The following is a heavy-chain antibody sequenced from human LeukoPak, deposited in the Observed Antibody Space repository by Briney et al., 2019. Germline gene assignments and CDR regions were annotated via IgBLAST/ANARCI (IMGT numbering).Heavy chain of an antibody. CDR3: TRGLSSTSN. CDR1: GFTFSTFY. V-gene: IGHV3-74*01. D-gene: IGHD2-2*01. J-gene: IGHJ4*02. CDR2: INGDGSST. Sequence: GGSLRLSCAASGFTFSTFYMHWVRQAPGKGLVWVSRINGDGSSTNYADSVRGRFTISRDNAKNTLYLQMNSLRAEDTAVYYCTRGLSSTSNWGQGTLVTVSS.